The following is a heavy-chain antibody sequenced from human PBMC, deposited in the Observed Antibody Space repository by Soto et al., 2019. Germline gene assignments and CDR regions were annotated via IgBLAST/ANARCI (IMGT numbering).Heavy chain of an antibody. CDR2: IYSGGST. Sequence: GGSLRLSCAASGFTVSSNYMSWVRQAPGKGLEWVSVIYSGGSTYYAESVKGRFTISRHNSKNTLYLQMNSLRAEDTAVYYCARAFSRGAGSYYFDYGGQGTLVTVSS. J-gene: IGHJ4*02. V-gene: IGHV3-53*04. D-gene: IGHD3-10*01. CDR1: GFTVSSNY. CDR3: ARAFSRGAGSYYFDY.